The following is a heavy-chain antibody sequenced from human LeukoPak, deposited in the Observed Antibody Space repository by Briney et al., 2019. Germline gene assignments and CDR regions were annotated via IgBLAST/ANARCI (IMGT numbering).Heavy chain of an antibody. CDR3: AKEVHYYGSGSKGYYFDY. CDR2: ISGSGGST. D-gene: IGHD3-10*01. J-gene: IGHJ4*02. V-gene: IGHV3-23*01. CDR1: GFTFSSYG. Sequence: GGSLRLSCAASGFTFSSYGMSWVRQAPGKGLEWVSAISGSGGSTYYADSVKGRFTISRDNSKNTLYLQMNSLRAEDTAVYYCAKEVHYYGSGSKGYYFDYWGQGTLVTVSS.